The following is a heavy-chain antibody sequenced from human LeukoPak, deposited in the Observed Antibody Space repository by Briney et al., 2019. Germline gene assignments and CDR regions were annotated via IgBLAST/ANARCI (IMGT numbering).Heavy chain of an antibody. Sequence: ASVKVSCKASGYTFTSYGISWVRQAPGQGLEWMGWISAYNGNTNYAQKLQGRVTMTTDTSTSTAYMELRSLRSDDTAVYYCARGLYCSSTSCYYSWFDPWGQGTLVTVSS. D-gene: IGHD2-2*01. J-gene: IGHJ5*02. CDR2: ISAYNGNT. V-gene: IGHV1-18*01. CDR3: ARGLYCSSTSCYYSWFDP. CDR1: GYTFTSYG.